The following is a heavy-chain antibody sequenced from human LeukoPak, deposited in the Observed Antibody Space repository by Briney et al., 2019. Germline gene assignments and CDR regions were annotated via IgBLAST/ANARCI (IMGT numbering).Heavy chain of an antibody. Sequence: GGSLRLSCAASGFTFSSYGMHWVRQAPGKGLEWVAFIRYDGSNKYYADSVKGRFTISRDNSKNTLCLQMNSLRAEDTAVYYCAKDHGMATIKRFDYWGQGTLVTVSS. J-gene: IGHJ4*02. CDR2: IRYDGSNK. V-gene: IGHV3-30*02. CDR1: GFTFSSYG. D-gene: IGHD5-24*01. CDR3: AKDHGMATIKRFDY.